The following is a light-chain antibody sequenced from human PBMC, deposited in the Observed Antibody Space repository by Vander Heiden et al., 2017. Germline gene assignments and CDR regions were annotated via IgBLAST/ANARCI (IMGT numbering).Light chain of an antibody. V-gene: IGLV3-1*01. CDR2: QVS. J-gene: IGLJ2*01. Sequence: SYELTQPHSVSVSPGQTASITCSGDKLGDKYACWYQQKPGQSLGLVIYQVSKRSSGRPGRFSGSNSGTTATLTISGTQAVDVADYYSPAWDSSTDGVFGGGTKLTVL. CDR3: PAWDSSTDGV. CDR1: KLGDKY.